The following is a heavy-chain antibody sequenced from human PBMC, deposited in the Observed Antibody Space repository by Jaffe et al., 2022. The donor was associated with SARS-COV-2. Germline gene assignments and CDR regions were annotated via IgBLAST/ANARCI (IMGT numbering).Heavy chain of an antibody. Sequence: QVQLQQWGAGLLKPSETLSLTCAVYGGSFSGYYWSWIRQPPGKGLEWIGEINHSGSTNYNPSLKSRVTISVDTSKNQFSLKLSSVTAADTAVYYCARGAGRIVGATLGGTNWFDPWGQGTLVTVSS. CDR3: ARGAGRIVGATLGGTNWFDP. CDR1: GGSFSGYY. D-gene: IGHD1-26*01. J-gene: IGHJ5*02. CDR2: INHSGST. V-gene: IGHV4-34*01.